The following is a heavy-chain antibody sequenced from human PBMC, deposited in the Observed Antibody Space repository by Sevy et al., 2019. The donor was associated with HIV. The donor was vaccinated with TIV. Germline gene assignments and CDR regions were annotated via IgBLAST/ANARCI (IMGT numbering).Heavy chain of an antibody. J-gene: IGHJ6*02. CDR3: AIEWDDDFWSLRTTGSGYYGMDV. CDR2: ISAYNGNT. Sequence: ASVKVSCKASGYTFTSYGISWVRQAPGQGLEWMGWISAYNGNTNYAQKLQGRVTMTTDTSTSTAYMELRSLRSDDTAVYYCAIEWDDDFWSLRTTGSGYYGMDVWGQGTTVTVSS. CDR1: GYTFTSYG. D-gene: IGHD3-3*01. V-gene: IGHV1-18*01.